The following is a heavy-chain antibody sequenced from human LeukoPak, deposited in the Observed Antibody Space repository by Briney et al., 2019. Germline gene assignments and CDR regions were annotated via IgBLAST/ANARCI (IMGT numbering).Heavy chain of an antibody. CDR2: VGGTDGRT. CDR1: GFTLSTYN. CDR3: AKDGSYYFDY. Sequence: PGGSLRLSCAASGFTLSTYNMNWVRQAPGKGLEWVSAVGGTDGRTYYAAFVKGRFTIYRDNSKNTLYLQMNSLRAEDTAVYYCAKDGSYYFDYWGQGTLVTVSS. J-gene: IGHJ4*02. V-gene: IGHV3-23*01.